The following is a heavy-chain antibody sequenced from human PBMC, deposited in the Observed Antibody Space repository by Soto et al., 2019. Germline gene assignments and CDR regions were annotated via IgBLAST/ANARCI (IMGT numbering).Heavy chain of an antibody. CDR1: GFTFSDYE. CDR3: ASYSYSSSSFVVY. Sequence: EVQLVESGGGLVEPGGSLRLSCAASGFTFSDYEMNWVRQAPGKGLEWISYIRSSDSLIYYADSVKGRFTISRDNAKNSLYLQMNSLRVEDTAGYYCASYSYSSSSFVVYWGQGTLVTVSS. V-gene: IGHV3-48*03. J-gene: IGHJ4*02. CDR2: IRSSDSLI. D-gene: IGHD6-6*01.